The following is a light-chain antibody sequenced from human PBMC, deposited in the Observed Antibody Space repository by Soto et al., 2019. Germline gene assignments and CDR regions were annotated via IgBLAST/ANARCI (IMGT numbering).Light chain of an antibody. J-gene: IGKJ3*01. CDR2: GAS. CDR3: QLYGSSPFT. CDR1: QSVSSSY. Sequence: EIVLTQSPGTLSLSPGERATLSCRASQSVSSSYLGWYQQKPGQAPRLLIYGASSRATGIPDRFSGSGSGIDFNLTISRLEPEDFAVYYCQLYGSSPFTFGPGTKVDIK. V-gene: IGKV3-20*01.